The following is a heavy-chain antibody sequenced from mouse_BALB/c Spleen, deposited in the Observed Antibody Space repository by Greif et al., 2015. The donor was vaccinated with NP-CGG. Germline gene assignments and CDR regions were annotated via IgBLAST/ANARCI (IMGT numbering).Heavy chain of an antibody. CDR2: IRNKANDYTT. D-gene: IGHD2-4*01. V-gene: IGHV7-3*02. Sequence: EVQGVESGGGLVQPGGSLRLSCATSGFTFTDYCMSWVRQPPGKAIEWLGFIRNKANDYTTEYSASVKGRFTISRDNSQSILYLQMNTLRAEDSATYYCARPYFDYEDFYAMDYWGQGTSVTVSS. CDR1: GFTFTDYC. CDR3: ARPYFDYEDFYAMDY. J-gene: IGHJ4*01.